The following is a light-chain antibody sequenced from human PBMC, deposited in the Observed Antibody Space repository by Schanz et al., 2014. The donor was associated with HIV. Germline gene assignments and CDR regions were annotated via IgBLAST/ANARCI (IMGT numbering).Light chain of an antibody. V-gene: IGKV3D-15*01. Sequence: EIVLTQSPGSLSLSPGERATLSCRASQTVSNNLAWYQHKPGQAPRLLIYGAFTRATGIPARFSGSGSGTDFTLTISSLQPEDFATYYCQQSYSNPYTFGQGTKLEIK. CDR1: QTVSNN. J-gene: IGKJ2*01. CDR3: QQSYSNPYT. CDR2: GAF.